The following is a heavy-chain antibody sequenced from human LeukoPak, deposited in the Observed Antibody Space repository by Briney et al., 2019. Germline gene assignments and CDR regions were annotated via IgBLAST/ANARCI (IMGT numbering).Heavy chain of an antibody. V-gene: IGHV3-23*01. CDR1: AATFTSYS. CDR3: AKGGKWDVTPFDY. D-gene: IGHD1-26*01. CDR2: ISGGSGST. Sequence: GGSLRLSCAASAATFTSYSMNWVRQAPGKGLEWVSTISGGSGSTYYADSVKGRFTISRDNSKNTQYLQVNSLRAEDTAVYYCAKGGKWDVTPFDYWGQGTLVTVSS. J-gene: IGHJ4*02.